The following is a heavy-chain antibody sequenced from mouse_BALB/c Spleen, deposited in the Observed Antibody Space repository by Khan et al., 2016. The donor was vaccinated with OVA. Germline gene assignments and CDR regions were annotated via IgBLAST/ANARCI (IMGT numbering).Heavy chain of an antibody. V-gene: IGHV1-4*01. CDR2: INPSTGYT. CDR1: GYTFTTYT. D-gene: IGHD2-14*01. CDR3: AREGAYYRSDGWFSY. Sequence: QVQLQQPGAELARPGASVKMSCKASGYTFTTYTMHWVKQRPGQGLEWIGYINPSTGYTNYNQKFKDKSTLTADKSSSTAYMQLSSLTSDYSDVFYGAREGAYYRSDGWFSYWGQGTLVTVSA. J-gene: IGHJ3*01.